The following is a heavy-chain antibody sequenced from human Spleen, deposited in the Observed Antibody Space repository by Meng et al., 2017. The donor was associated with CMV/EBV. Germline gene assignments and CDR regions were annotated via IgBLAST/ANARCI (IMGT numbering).Heavy chain of an antibody. CDR1: GGSVSSTNW. V-gene: IGHV4-4*02. CDR2: VSHRRSA. J-gene: IGHJ4*02. CDR3: TRSGTSAWYYFDS. D-gene: IGHD6-19*01. Sequence: VSGGSVSSTNWWRWVRRPPGKGLECIGEVSHRRSATYNPSLKSRVTMSIDNSKNQFSLQLNSVTAADTAVYYCTRSGTSAWYYFDSWGQGTLVTVSS.